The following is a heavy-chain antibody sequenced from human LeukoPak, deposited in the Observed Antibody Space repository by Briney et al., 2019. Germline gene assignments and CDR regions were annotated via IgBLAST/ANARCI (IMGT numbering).Heavy chain of an antibody. J-gene: IGHJ4*02. D-gene: IGHD3-3*01. CDR2: IYYSGST. Sequence: SETLSLTCTVSGGSISSYYWSWIRQPPGKGLEWIGYIYYSGSTNYNPSLKSRVTVSVDTSKNQFSLKLSSVNAADTAVYYCARMSDFWSGYRSGYYFDYWGQGTLVTVSS. V-gene: IGHV4-59*01. CDR3: ARMSDFWSGYRSGYYFDY. CDR1: GGSISSYY.